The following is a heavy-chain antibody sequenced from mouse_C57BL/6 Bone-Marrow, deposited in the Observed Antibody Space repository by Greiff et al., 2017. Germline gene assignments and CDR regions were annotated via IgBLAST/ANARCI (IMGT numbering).Heavy chain of an antibody. CDR2: IYPRSGNT. D-gene: IGHD2-12*01. CDR3: EIRQGYYYAMDY. V-gene: IGHV1-81*01. J-gene: IGHJ4*01. CDR1: GYTFTSYG. Sequence: QVQLQQSGAELARPGASVKLSCEASGYTFTSYGISWVKQRTGQGLEWIGEIYPRSGNTYYNEKFKGKATLTADKSSSTAYMELRSLTSEDSAVYFCEIRQGYYYAMDYWGQGTSVTVSS.